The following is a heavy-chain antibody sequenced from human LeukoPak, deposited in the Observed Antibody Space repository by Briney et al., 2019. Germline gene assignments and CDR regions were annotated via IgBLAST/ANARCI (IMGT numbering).Heavy chain of an antibody. V-gene: IGHV4-59*12. CDR2: IHYSGNT. CDR3: ARVREYNYVYDAFDI. D-gene: IGHD5-18*01. J-gene: IGHJ3*02. CDR1: GGSMRSYY. Sequence: SQTLSLTCTVSGGSMRSYYWSWIRHPQRRGRVWIGYIHYSGNTNYNPSLKSRVPISVATSKNQFPLNLRSSPPAGPPGYYLARVREYNYVYDAFDIWGQGTMVTVSS.